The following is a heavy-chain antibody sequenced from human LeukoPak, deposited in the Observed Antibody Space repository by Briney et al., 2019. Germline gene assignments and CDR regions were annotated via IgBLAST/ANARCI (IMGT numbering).Heavy chain of an antibody. D-gene: IGHD6-6*01. CDR2: NYSGGST. J-gene: IGHJ4*02. V-gene: IGHV3-53*01. CDR3: TRGARGLFYFDY. Sequence: GGSLRLSRAASGFTFSGTYMSWVRQAPGKGMEWVSINYSGGSTFYADSVKGRFTISRDSSKNTLYLQMDRLRTDDTAMYYCTRGARGLFYFDYWGQGTLVTVSS. CDR1: GFTFSGTY.